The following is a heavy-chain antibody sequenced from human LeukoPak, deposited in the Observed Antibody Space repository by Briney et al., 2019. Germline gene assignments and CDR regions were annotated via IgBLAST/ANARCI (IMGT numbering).Heavy chain of an antibody. CDR3: AKVVVGYYDSSGYDY. J-gene: IGHJ4*02. V-gene: IGHV3-9*01. D-gene: IGHD3-22*01. Sequence: GGSLRLSCAASGFTFDDYAMHWVRQAPGKGLEWVSGISWNSGSIGYADSVKGRFTISRDNAKNSLYLRMNSLRAEDTALYYCAKVVVGYYDSSGYDYWGQGTLVTVSS. CDR1: GFTFDDYA. CDR2: ISWNSGSI.